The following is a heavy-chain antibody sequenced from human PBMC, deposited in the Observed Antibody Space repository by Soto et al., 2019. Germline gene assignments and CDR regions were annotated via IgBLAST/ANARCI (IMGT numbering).Heavy chain of an antibody. J-gene: IGHJ4*02. CDR3: ARVHGDYDSSGYYYLDY. V-gene: IGHV1-46*01. CDR2: INPSGGST. CDR1: GYTSTSYY. Sequence: ASVKVSCKASGYTSTSYYMHWVRQAPGQGLEWMGIINPSGGSTSYAQKFQGRVTMTRDTSTSTVYMELSSLRSEDTAVYYCARVHGDYDSSGYYYLDYWGQGTLVTVSS. D-gene: IGHD3-22*01.